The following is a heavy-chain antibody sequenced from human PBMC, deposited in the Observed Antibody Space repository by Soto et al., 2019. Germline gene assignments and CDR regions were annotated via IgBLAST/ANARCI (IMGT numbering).Heavy chain of an antibody. CDR1: GVDFNSFT. CDR2: IIPILDVA. Sequence: QLVQSGAEVKKPGSSVKVSCKASGVDFNSFTLSWVRQAPGQGPEWMGTIIPILDVAKNAQKFQGRITITADKSTRTVYMALRRLRSEDTAVYYCAQMWFGELWHGMDVWGQGTTVTVSS. CDR3: AQMWFGELWHGMDV. J-gene: IGHJ6*02. V-gene: IGHV1-69*02. D-gene: IGHD3-10*01.